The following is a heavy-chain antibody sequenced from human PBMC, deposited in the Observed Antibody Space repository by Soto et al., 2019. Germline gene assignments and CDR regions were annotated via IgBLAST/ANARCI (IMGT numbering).Heavy chain of an antibody. CDR3: AKRRGAGGHFDY. CDR2: VSIGGST. Sequence: GGSLRLSGAASGFTFSSYAMGWVRQGPGKGLEWVAVVSIGGSTHYADSARGRFTISRDISKTTLSLQMNSLTAEDTAVYFCAKRRGAGGHFDYWGQGALVTVSS. J-gene: IGHJ4*02. D-gene: IGHD2-15*01. CDR1: GFTFSSYA. V-gene: IGHV3-23*01.